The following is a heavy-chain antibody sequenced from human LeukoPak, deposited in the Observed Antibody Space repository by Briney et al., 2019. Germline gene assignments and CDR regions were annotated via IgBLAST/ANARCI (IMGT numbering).Heavy chain of an antibody. CDR3: ARDSPIRGFDY. CDR1: GFTFSSFL. CDR2: INSDGSST. D-gene: IGHD3-10*01. V-gene: IGHV3-74*01. J-gene: IGHJ4*02. Sequence: GSLRLPFSSSGFTFSSFLKQLVRQAPGKGLVWVSRINSDGSSTSYADSVKGRFTISRDNAKNTLYLQMNSLRAEDTAVYYCARDSPIRGFDYWGQGTLVTVSS.